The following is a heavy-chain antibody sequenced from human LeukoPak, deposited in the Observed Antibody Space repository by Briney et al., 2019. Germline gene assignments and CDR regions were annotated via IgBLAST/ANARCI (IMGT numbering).Heavy chain of an antibody. Sequence: PSETLSLTCAVYGGSFSGYYWSWIRQPPGKGLEWIGEINHSGSTNYNPSLKSRVTISVDTSKNQFSLKLSSVTAADTAVYYCARARIAAAGYENTGDWFDPWGQGTLVTVSS. CDR2: INHSGST. J-gene: IGHJ5*02. CDR1: GGSFSGYY. D-gene: IGHD6-13*01. CDR3: ARARIAAAGYENTGDWFDP. V-gene: IGHV4-34*01.